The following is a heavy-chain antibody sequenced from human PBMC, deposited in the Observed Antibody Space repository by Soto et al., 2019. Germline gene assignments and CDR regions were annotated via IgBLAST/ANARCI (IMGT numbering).Heavy chain of an antibody. Sequence: QVQLVQSETEVKKPGASVKVSCKASGYSFNRYCMHWVRQAPGQGLEWVGWINVGNGDTKYSQNLQGRVSITRDTSASTLYMEVRSLTSEDTAVYYCAREGETLERKYYLGLDVWGQGTTVTVSS. D-gene: IGHD1-1*01. CDR3: AREGETLERKYYLGLDV. CDR2: INVGNGDT. J-gene: IGHJ6*02. CDR1: GYSFNRYC. V-gene: IGHV1-3*01.